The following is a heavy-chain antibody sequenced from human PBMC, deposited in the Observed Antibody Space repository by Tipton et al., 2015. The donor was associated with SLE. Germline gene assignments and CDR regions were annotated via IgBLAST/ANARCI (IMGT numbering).Heavy chain of an antibody. J-gene: IGHJ6*02. CDR1: GGSFSGYY. D-gene: IGHD3-3*01. V-gene: IGHV4-34*01. CDR3: ARGRLLEWLSTYYYYYGMDV. CDR2: INHSGNT. Sequence: TLSLTCAVYGGSFSGYYWSWIRQPPGKGLEWIGEINHSGNTNYNPSLKSRVTISVDTSKIQFSLKLSSVTAADTAVYYCARGRLLEWLSTYYYYYGMDVWGHGTTVTVSS.